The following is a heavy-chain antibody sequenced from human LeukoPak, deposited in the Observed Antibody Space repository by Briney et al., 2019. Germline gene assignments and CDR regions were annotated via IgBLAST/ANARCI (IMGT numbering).Heavy chain of an antibody. Sequence: SETLSLTCTVSGGSISSGGYCWSWIRQHPGKGLEWIGYIYYSGSTYYNPSLKSRVTISVDTSKNQFSLKLSSVTAADTAVYYCARDRPSMVRFDHWGQGTLVTVSS. V-gene: IGHV4-31*03. CDR3: ARDRPSMVRFDH. CDR2: IYYSGST. J-gene: IGHJ4*02. D-gene: IGHD3-10*01. CDR1: GGSISSGGYC.